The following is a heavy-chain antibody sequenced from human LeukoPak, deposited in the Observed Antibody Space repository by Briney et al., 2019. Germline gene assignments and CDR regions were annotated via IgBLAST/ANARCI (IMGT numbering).Heavy chain of an antibody. CDR3: ARLVVVPAALMGFYYYYGMDV. Sequence: PGGSLRLSCAASGFTFSSYSMNWVRQAPGKGLEWVSSISSSSSYIYYADSVKGRFTISGDNAKNSLYLQMNSLRAEDTAVYYCARLVVVPAALMGFYYYYGMDVWGQGTTVTVSS. V-gene: IGHV3-21*01. D-gene: IGHD2-2*01. CDR2: ISSSSSYI. J-gene: IGHJ6*02. CDR1: GFTFSSYS.